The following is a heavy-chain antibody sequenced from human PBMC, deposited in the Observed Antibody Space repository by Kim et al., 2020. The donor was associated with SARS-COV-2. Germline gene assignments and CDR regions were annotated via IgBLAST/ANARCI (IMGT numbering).Heavy chain of an antibody. V-gene: IGHV3-30-3*01. CDR2: ISYDGNNK. D-gene: IGHD6-13*01. CDR3: AREGGTSGWYGSVDY. Sequence: GSLRLSCAASGFTFSSYNMHWVRQAPGKGLEWMAIISYDGNNKYYADSVKGRFTISRDNSKNTLFLQMNNLKTEDTSVYYCAREGGTSGWYGSVDYWGPGTLVTVSS. CDR1: GFTFSSYN. J-gene: IGHJ4*02.